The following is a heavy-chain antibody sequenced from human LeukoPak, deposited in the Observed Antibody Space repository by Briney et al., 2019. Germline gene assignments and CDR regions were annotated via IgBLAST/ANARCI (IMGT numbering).Heavy chain of an antibody. CDR1: GFTFSSYG. CDR3: AKDRAYFDY. V-gene: IGHV3-30*18. CDR2: ISYDGSNK. J-gene: IGHJ4*02. Sequence: PGRSLRLSCAASGFTFSSYGMHWVRQAPGKGLEWVAVISYDGSNKYYADSAKGRFTISRDNSKNTLYLQMNSLRAEDTAVYYCAKDRAYFDYWGQGTLVTVSS.